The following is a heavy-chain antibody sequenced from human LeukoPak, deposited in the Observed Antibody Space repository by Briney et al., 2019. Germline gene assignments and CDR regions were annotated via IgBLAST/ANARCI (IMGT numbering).Heavy chain of an antibody. CDR1: GFTFSSYA. J-gene: IGHJ3*02. D-gene: IGHD3-9*01. CDR3: ATGYYDILTGYPGAFDI. CDR2: ISGSGGST. Sequence: PGGSLRLSCAASGFTFSSYAMSWVRQAPGKGLEWVSAISGSGGSTYYADSVKGRFTISRDNSKNTLYLQMGSLRAEDMAVYYCATGYYDILTGYPGAFDIWGQGTMVTVSS. V-gene: IGHV3-23*01.